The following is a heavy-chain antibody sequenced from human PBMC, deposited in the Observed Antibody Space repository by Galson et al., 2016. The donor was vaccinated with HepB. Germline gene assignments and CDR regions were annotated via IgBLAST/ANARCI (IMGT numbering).Heavy chain of an antibody. CDR3: AKDHPSGGWPAFES. V-gene: IGHV3-30*18. CDR1: GFTFSSFG. Sequence: SLRLSCAASGFTFSSFGMHWVRQAPGKGLEWVAVISYDGSNKYYADSVKGRFTISRDNSENTVHLQMNGLGAEDTALYFCAKDHPSGGWPAFESWGLGTLVTVSS. D-gene: IGHD2-15*01. CDR2: ISYDGSNK. J-gene: IGHJ4*02.